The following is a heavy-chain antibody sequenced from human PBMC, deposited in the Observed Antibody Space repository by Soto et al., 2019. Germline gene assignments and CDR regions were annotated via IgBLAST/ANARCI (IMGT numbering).Heavy chain of an antibody. Sequence: GGSLRLSCAASGFTFSSYAMSWVRQAPGKGLEWVSAISGSGGSRYYADSVKGRFTISRDNSKNTLYLQMNSLRAEDTAVYYCAKYGEGYGTNGVCPSSGWFDPWGQGTLVTVSS. CDR3: AKYGEGYGTNGVCPSSGWFDP. CDR1: GFTFSSYA. D-gene: IGHD2-8*01. CDR2: ISGSGGSR. V-gene: IGHV3-23*01. J-gene: IGHJ5*02.